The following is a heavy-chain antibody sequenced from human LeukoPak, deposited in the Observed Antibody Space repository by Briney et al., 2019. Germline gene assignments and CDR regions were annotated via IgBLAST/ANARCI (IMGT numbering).Heavy chain of an antibody. V-gene: IGHV4-59*01. Sequence: SETLSLTCTVSGGSISSYYWSWIRQPPGKGLEWIGYIYYSGSTNYNPPLKGRVTISVDTSKNQFSLKLSSVTAADTAVYYCARDGVGYCSGGSCETYNWFDPWGQGTLVTVSS. D-gene: IGHD2-15*01. CDR2: IYYSGST. J-gene: IGHJ5*02. CDR3: ARDGVGYCSGGSCETYNWFDP. CDR1: GGSISSYY.